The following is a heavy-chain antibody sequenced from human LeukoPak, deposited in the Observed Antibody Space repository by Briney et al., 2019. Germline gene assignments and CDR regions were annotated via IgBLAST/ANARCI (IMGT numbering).Heavy chain of an antibody. D-gene: IGHD3-9*01. Sequence: PGGSLSLSCAACGFTFSNYVMDWVRQAPGRGLEGVSTILGSGGSTYYAESVKGRFTISRDNSKSTLYLQMNSLRAEDTAIYYCARLPTGFPNWFDFWGQGTLVTVSS. J-gene: IGHJ5*01. CDR1: GFTFSNYV. CDR3: ARLPTGFPNWFDF. CDR2: ILGSGGST. V-gene: IGHV3-23*01.